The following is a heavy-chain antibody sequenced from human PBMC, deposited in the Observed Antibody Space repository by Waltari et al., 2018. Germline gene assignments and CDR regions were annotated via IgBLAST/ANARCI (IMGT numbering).Heavy chain of an antibody. CDR2: INHSGST. J-gene: IGHJ6*03. V-gene: IGHV4-34*01. CDR1: GGSFSGYY. Sequence: QVQLQQWGAGLLKPSETLSLTCAVYGGSFSGYYWSWIRQPPGKGLGWIGEINHSGSTNHNPSLKSRVTISVDTSKNQFSLKLGSVTAADTAVYYCARRKVGYYYYYMDVWGKGTTVTVSS. CDR3: ARRKVGYYYYYMDV.